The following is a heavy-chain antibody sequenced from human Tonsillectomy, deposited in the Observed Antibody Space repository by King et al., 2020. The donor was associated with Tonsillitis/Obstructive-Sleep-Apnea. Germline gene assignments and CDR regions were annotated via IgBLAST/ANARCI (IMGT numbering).Heavy chain of an antibody. CDR2: INRDGSST. Sequence: VQLVESGGGLVQPGGSLRLSCAASGFTFSSYWMHWVRQAPGKGLVWVSRINRDGSSTSYADSVKGRFTIPRANAKNTLYLQMNGLGAEDTAVYYGARDPVSWGQGTLVTVSS. V-gene: IGHV3-74*01. CDR1: GFTFSSYW. CDR3: ARDPVS. J-gene: IGHJ5*02. D-gene: IGHD3-16*01.